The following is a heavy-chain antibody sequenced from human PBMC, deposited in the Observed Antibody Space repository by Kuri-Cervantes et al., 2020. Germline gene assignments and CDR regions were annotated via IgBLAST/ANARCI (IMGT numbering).Heavy chain of an antibody. J-gene: IGHJ4*02. CDR1: GFTVSSNY. V-gene: IGHV3-53*01. Sequence: GGSLRLSCAASGFTVSSNYMSWVRQAPGKGLEWVSVIYSGGSTYYADSVKGRFTISRDNSKNTLYLQMNSLRAEDTAVYYCARENFLSPQYYFDYWGQGTLVTVSS. CDR2: IYSGGST. CDR3: ARENFLSPQYYFDY.